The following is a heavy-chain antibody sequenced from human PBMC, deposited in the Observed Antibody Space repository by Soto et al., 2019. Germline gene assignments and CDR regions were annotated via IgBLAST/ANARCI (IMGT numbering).Heavy chain of an antibody. CDR2: TYHSGST. CDR3: ATSNWFDP. CDR1: GGSISSGEYY. J-gene: IGHJ5*02. D-gene: IGHD2-2*01. V-gene: IGHV4-30-4*01. Sequence: SETLSLTCAVSGGSISSGEYYWSWIRQPPGKGLEWIGYTYHSGSTYYNPSLKSRVTISVDTSKNQFSLKLSSVTAADTAVYYCATSNWFDPWGQGTLVTVSS.